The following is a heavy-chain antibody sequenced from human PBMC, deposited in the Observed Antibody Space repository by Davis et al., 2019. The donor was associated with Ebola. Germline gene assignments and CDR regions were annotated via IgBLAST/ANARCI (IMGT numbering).Heavy chain of an antibody. CDR2: INPNSGGT. CDR3: ARGANPTYYYDSSGTYYFDY. J-gene: IGHJ4*02. V-gene: IGHV1-2*02. D-gene: IGHD3-22*01. CDR1: GYTFTGYY. Sequence: ASVKVSCKASGYTFTGYYMHWVRQAPGQGLEWMGWINPNSGGTNYAQKFQGRVTMTRDTSISTAYMELSRLRSDDTAVYYCARGANPTYYYDSSGTYYFDYWGQGTLVTVSS.